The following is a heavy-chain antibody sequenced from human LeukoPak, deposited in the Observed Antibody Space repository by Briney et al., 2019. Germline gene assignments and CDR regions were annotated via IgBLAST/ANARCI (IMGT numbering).Heavy chain of an antibody. V-gene: IGHV3-23*01. J-gene: IGHJ3*02. D-gene: IGHD1-1*01. CDR3: AKEVVWYNWNDGGNAFDI. CDR2: ISGSGGST. Sequence: GGSLRLSCAASGFTFSSYAMSWVRQAPGKGLEWVSAISGSGGSTYYADSVKGRFTISRDNSKNTLYLQMNSLRAEDTAVYYCAKEVVWYNWNDGGNAFDIWGQGTMVTVSS. CDR1: GFTFSSYA.